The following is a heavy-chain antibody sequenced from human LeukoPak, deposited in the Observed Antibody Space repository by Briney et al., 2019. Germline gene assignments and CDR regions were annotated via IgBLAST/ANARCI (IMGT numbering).Heavy chain of an antibody. V-gene: IGHV4-61*02. D-gene: IGHD2-21*01. CDR3: ASQMVVIAPFDY. CDR1: GGSISSVSYY. CDR2: IYTSGST. J-gene: IGHJ4*02. Sequence: PSQTLSLTCTVSGGSISSVSYYWTWIRQPAGKGLEWIGRIYTSGSTNYNPSLKSRVTMSVDTSKNQFSLKLSSVTAADTAVYYCASQMVVIAPFDYWGQGTLVTVSS.